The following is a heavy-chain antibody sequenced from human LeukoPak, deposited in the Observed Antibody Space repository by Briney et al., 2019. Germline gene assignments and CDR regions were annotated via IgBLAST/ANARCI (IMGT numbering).Heavy chain of an antibody. Sequence: GESLKISCKGSGYSLTSYWIGWLRQMPGKGLEWMGIIYPGDSDTRYSPSFQGQVTISADKSISTAYLQWSSLKASDTAMYYCARQTMVRGVMLGMDVWGKGTTVTVSS. V-gene: IGHV5-51*01. CDR1: GYSLTSYW. CDR2: IYPGDSDT. J-gene: IGHJ6*04. CDR3: ARQTMVRGVMLGMDV. D-gene: IGHD3-10*01.